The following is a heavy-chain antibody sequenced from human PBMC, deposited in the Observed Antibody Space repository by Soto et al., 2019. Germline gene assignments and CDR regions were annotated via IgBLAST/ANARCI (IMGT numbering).Heavy chain of an antibody. D-gene: IGHD6-19*01. CDR1: GGSISSGGYS. V-gene: IGHV4-30-2*01. Sequence: QLQLQESGSGLVKPSQTLSLTCAVSGGSISSGGYSWSWIRQPPGKGLEWIGYIYHSGSTYYNPSLKSRVTISVHRSKNQFSLKLNSVTAADTAVYYCARAYSAVAGTWFDPWGQGTLVTVSS. J-gene: IGHJ5*02. CDR3: ARAYSAVAGTWFDP. CDR2: IYHSGST.